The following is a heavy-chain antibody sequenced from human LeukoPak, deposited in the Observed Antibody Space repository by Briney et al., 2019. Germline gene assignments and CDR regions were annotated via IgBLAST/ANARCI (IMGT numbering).Heavy chain of an antibody. V-gene: IGHV4-4*02. Sequence: PSETLSLTCGVSGGFITNTNYWTWVRQPPGKGLEWIGEVNLQGSTNYNPSLMGRVAIAVDTSENHISLQLTSVTAADTAVYCAREGGPYRPLDYSGQGTLVTVSS. J-gene: IGHJ4*02. CDR3: AREGGPYRPLDY. CDR1: GGFITNTNY. CDR2: VNLQGST.